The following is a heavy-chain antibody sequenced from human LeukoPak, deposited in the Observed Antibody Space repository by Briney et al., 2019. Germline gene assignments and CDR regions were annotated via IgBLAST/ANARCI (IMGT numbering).Heavy chain of an antibody. V-gene: IGHV1-58*01. D-gene: IGHD3-10*01. CDR3: AATGFFDMVRGVMSFDY. J-gene: IGHJ4*02. CDR1: GFTFTSSA. CDR2: IVVGSGNT. Sequence: SVKVSCKASGFTFTSSAVQWVRQARGQRLEWIGWIVVGSGNTNYAQKFQERVTIARDMSTSTAYMELSSLRSEDTAVYYCAATGFFDMVRGVMSFDYWGQGTLVTVSS.